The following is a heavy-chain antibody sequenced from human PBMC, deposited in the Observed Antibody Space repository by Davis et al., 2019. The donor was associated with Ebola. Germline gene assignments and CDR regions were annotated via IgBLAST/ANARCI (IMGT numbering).Heavy chain of an antibody. J-gene: IGHJ4*02. CDR1: GDSVSSGG. CDR3: ARGLLRTGFDY. Sequence: HSQTLSLTCAISGDSVSSGGWNWIRQSPSRGLEWLGRTYYNSKWYSDYAVSVESRITINPDTAKNQFSLQLDSVTPEDTAVYYCARGLLRTGFDYWGQGTLVTVSS. D-gene: IGHD3/OR15-3a*01. CDR2: TYYNSKWYS. V-gene: IGHV6-1*01.